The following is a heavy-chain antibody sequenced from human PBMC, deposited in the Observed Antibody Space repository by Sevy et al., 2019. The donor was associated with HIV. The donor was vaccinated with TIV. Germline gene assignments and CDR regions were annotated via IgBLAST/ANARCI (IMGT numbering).Heavy chain of an antibody. J-gene: IGHJ6*02. Sequence: ASVKVSCKASGYTFTSYGISWVRQAPGQGLEWMGWISAYNGNTNYAQKLKGRVTMTTDTSTSTAYMELRSLRSDDTAVYYGARDYGSGSYWSGYYYYYGMDVWGQGTTVTVSS. V-gene: IGHV1-18*01. CDR3: ARDYGSGSYWSGYYYYYGMDV. CDR1: GYTFTSYG. D-gene: IGHD3-10*01. CDR2: ISAYNGNT.